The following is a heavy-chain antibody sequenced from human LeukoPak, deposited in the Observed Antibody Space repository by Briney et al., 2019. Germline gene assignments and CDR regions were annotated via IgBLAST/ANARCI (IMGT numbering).Heavy chain of an antibody. D-gene: IGHD5-12*01. CDR2: ISYDGSNK. CDR3: AKVKERGYSGYDFDYYYMDV. CDR1: GFTFSSYG. Sequence: GRSLRLSCAASGFTFSSYGMHWVRQAPGKGLEWVAVISYDGSNKYYADSVKGRFTISRDNSKNTLYLQMNSLRAEDTAVYYCAKVKERGYSGYDFDYYYMDVWGKGTTVTVSS. J-gene: IGHJ6*03. V-gene: IGHV3-30*18.